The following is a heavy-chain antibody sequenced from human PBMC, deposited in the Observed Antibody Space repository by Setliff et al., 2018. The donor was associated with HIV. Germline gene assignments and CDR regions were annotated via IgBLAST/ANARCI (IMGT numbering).Heavy chain of an antibody. D-gene: IGHD1-26*01. CDR3: ARDRVGLLSY. J-gene: IGHJ4*02. V-gene: IGHV4-39*07. CDR2: IYYSGST. Sequence: PSETLSLTCTVSGGSISSSSYYWGWIRQPPGKGLEWIGSIYYSGSTYYNPSLKSRVTISVDTSKNQFSLKLSSVTAADTAVYYCARDRVGLLSYWGQGTLVTVSS. CDR1: GGSISSSSYY.